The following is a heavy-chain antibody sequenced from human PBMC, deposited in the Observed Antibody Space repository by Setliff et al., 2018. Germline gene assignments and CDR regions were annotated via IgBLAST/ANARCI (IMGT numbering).Heavy chain of an antibody. CDR3: ARLRGAFDY. D-gene: IGHD3-16*01. CDR1: GGSISSSSYY. V-gene: IGHV4-61*05. J-gene: IGHJ4*02. CDR2: IYYSGST. Sequence: SETLSLTCTVSGGSISSSSYYWGWIRQPPGKRLEWIGYIYYSGSTNYNPSLESRVIISVDTSKNQFSLRLNSATAADTAVYYCARLRGAFDYWGQGTLVTVSS.